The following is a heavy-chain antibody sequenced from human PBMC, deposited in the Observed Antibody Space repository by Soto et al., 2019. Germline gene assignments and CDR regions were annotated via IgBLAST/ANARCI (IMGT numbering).Heavy chain of an antibody. CDR3: ARRIAVAGTYDH. J-gene: IGHJ4*02. CDR2: IVGDGTTT. D-gene: IGHD6-19*01. CDR1: GFTFNDYW. Sequence: GGSLRLSCAASGFTFNDYWMHWVRQVPGKGLECVSRIVGDGTTTHYVDSVKGRFTISRDNAKNTLYLQMNSLRAEDSAVYLCARRIAVAGTYDHWGQGTLVTVSS. V-gene: IGHV3-74*01.